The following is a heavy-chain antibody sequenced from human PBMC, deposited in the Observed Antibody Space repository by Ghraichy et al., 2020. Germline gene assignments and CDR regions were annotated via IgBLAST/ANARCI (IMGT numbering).Heavy chain of an antibody. J-gene: IGHJ5*02. CDR3: ARDSTSRLQTSRPDR. CDR1: GFTFRSYD. V-gene: IGHV3-48*02. CDR2: ISSTSSHI. D-gene: IGHD4-11*01. Sequence: GGSLRLSCAASGFTFRSYDMNWVRQAPGRGLEWISSISSTSSHIYYAHSVKGRFTISRDDGRNSLYLQMNSLRDEDTAVYYCARDSTSRLQTSRPDRWGQGTLITVSS.